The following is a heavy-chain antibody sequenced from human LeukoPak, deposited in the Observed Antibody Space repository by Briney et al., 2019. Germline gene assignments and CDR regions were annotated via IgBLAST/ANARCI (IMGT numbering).Heavy chain of an antibody. CDR1: GXYFTNYC. V-gene: IGHV5-51*01. Sequence: GESLKISFKGSGXYFTNYCIGWVRQMPGKGLEWMGIIYPGNSDTTYSPSFRGQVTISADKSISTAYLQWRSLKASDTAMYYCARRSDNWFDPWGQGTLVTVSS. J-gene: IGHJ5*02. CDR3: ARRSDNWFDP. D-gene: IGHD3-10*01. CDR2: IYPGNSDT.